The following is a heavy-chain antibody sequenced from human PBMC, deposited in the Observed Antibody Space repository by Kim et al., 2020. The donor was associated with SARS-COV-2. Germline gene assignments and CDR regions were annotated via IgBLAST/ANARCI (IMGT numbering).Heavy chain of an antibody. V-gene: IGHV1-2*06. D-gene: IGHD4-17*01. CDR3: ARVDYGDAHGAFDV. Sequence: ASVKVSCKASGYTFTGYYIHWVRQAPGQGLEWMGRINPYSGGTDYTQRFQGRVTMTTDTSISTAYMELSSLRYGDTAVFYCARVDYGDAHGAFDVWGQGTIVTVSS. CDR1: GYTFTGYY. CDR2: INPYSGGT. J-gene: IGHJ3*01.